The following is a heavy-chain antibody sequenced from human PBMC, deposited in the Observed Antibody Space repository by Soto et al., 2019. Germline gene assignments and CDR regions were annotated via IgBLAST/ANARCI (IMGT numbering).Heavy chain of an antibody. J-gene: IGHJ5*02. V-gene: IGHV1-18*01. CDR1: VYTFTSNG. CDR2: ISAYNGNT. Sequence: ASVKVSCKASVYTFTSNGSSWVRQATGQGLEWMGWISAYNGNTNYAQKLQGRVTMTTDTSTSTAYMELRSLRSDDTAVYYCARDRGIIVGATNHPFDPWGQGTLVTVSS. CDR3: ARDRGIIVGATNHPFDP. D-gene: IGHD1-26*01.